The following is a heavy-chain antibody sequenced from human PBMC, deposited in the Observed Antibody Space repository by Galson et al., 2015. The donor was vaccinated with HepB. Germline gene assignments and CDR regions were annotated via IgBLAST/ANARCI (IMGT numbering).Heavy chain of an antibody. V-gene: IGHV1-18*04. CDR3: ARGMTTVAFDI. D-gene: IGHD4-11*01. J-gene: IGHJ3*02. Sequence: SVKVSCKASGYPFTSYGITWVRQTPGQGLEWMGWISAYNGSTNYAQKLQGRVSMTTDTSTSTAYMEVRSLRSDDTAVYYCARGMTTVAFDIWGQGTMVTVSS. CDR2: ISAYNGST. CDR1: GYPFTSYG.